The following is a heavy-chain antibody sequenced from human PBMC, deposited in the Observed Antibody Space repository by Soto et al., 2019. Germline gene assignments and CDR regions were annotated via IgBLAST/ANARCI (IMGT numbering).Heavy chain of an antibody. J-gene: IGHJ5*02. Sequence: GGSLRLSCAASGFTFSSYWMSWVRQAPGKGLEWVANIKQDGSEKYYVDSVKGRFTISRDNAKNSLYLQMNSLRAEDTAVYYCARAVLRFLEWCFDPWGQGTLVTVSS. CDR3: ARAVLRFLEWCFDP. D-gene: IGHD3-3*01. V-gene: IGHV3-7*01. CDR1: GFTFSSYW. CDR2: IKQDGSEK.